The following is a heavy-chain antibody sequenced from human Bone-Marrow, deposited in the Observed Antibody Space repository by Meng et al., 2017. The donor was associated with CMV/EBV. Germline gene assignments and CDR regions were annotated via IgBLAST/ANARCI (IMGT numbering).Heavy chain of an antibody. Sequence: QVQLVQSGVKVTKPGASVKCSWKASVYTFPSYGISWVRQAPGQGLEWMGWISAYNVNTNYAQKLQGRVTMTTDTSTSTAYMELRSLRSDDTAVYYCARDHLYGYYFDYWGQGTLVTVSS. CDR2: ISAYNVNT. CDR3: ARDHLYGYYFDY. CDR1: VYTFPSYG. V-gene: IGHV1-18*01. J-gene: IGHJ4*02. D-gene: IGHD5-18*01.